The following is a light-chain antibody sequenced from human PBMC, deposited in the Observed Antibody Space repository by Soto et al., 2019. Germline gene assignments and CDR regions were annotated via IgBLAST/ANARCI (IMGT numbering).Light chain of an antibody. CDR3: QQYNSYFFT. Sequence: DIQMTQSPSTLSASVGDRVNITCRASESINVWLAWYQQKQGKAPNLLISRASDLQSGVPTRFSGSGSGTEFTLTISSLQTDDFATYYCQQYNSYFFTFGPGTKVDVK. CDR2: RAS. J-gene: IGKJ3*01. CDR1: ESINVW. V-gene: IGKV1-5*03.